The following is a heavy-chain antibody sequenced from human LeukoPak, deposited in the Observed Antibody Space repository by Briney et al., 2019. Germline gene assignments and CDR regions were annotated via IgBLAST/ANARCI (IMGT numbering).Heavy chain of an antibody. CDR3: ARDGGRYYDSSGYTYRYFDL. CDR2: INPSGGST. D-gene: IGHD3-22*01. CDR1: GYTFTGYY. J-gene: IGHJ2*01. Sequence: ASVKVSCKASGYTFTGYYMHWVRQAPGQGLEWMGIINPSGGSTSYAQKFQGRVTMTRDMSTSTVYMELSSLRSEDTAVYYCARDGGRYYDSSGYTYRYFDLWGRGTLVTVSS. V-gene: IGHV1-46*01.